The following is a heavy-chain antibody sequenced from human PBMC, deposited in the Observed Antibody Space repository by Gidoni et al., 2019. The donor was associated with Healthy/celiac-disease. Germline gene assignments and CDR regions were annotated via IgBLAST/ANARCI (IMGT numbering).Heavy chain of an antibody. J-gene: IGHJ4*02. CDR3: ARDGYNNRPHTYYFDY. D-gene: IGHD4-4*01. CDR1: GGSISSSSYY. CDR2: IYYSGST. V-gene: IGHV4-39*07. Sequence: QLQLQESGPGLVKPSETLSLTCTVSGGSISSSSYYWGWIRQPPGKGLEWIGSIYYSGSTYYNPSLKSRVTISVDTSKNQFSLKLSSVTAADTAVYYCARDGYNNRPHTYYFDYWGQGTLVTVSS.